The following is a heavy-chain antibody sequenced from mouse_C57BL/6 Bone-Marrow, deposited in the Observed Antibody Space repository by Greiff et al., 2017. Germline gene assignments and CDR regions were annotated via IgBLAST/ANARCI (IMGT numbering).Heavy chain of an antibody. Sequence: VQLQQPGAELVKPGASVKLSCKASGYTFTSYWMHWVKQRPGQGLEWIGMIHPNSGSTNYNEKFKSKATLTVDKSSSTAYMQLSSLTSEDSAVYYCARYYVYDGPWFAYWGQGTLVTVSA. J-gene: IGHJ3*01. CDR2: IHPNSGST. CDR3: ARYYVYDGPWFAY. CDR1: GYTFTSYW. V-gene: IGHV1-64*01. D-gene: IGHD2-2*01.